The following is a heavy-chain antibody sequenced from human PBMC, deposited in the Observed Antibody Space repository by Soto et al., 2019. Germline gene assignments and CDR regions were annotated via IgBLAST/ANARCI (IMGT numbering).Heavy chain of an antibody. Sequence: GGSLRLSCAASGFTFDDYGMSWVRQAPGKGLEWVSGINWNGGSTGYADSVKGRSTISKDNAKNSLYLQMNSLRAEDTALYHCARVPILEYEDYWGQGTLVTVSS. CDR2: INWNGGST. D-gene: IGHD3-3*01. CDR3: ARVPILEYEDY. CDR1: GFTFDDYG. V-gene: IGHV3-20*01. J-gene: IGHJ4*02.